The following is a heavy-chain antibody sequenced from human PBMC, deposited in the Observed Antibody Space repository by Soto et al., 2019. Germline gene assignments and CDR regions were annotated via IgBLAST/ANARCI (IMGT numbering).Heavy chain of an antibody. CDR1: GFTFSIYG. J-gene: IGHJ4*02. D-gene: IGHD3-22*01. Sequence: QVQLVESGGGVVQPGRSLRLSCAASGFTFSIYGMHWVRQAPGKGLEWVAVIWYDGSNKYYTDSVKGRFTISRDNSKNTLYLQMNSLRAEDTAVYYCARDGIGYDSRGYYYPDYWGQGTLVTVSS. CDR2: IWYDGSNK. V-gene: IGHV3-33*01. CDR3: ARDGIGYDSRGYYYPDY.